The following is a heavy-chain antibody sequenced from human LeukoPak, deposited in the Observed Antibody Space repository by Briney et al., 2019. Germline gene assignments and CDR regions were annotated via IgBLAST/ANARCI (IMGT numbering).Heavy chain of an antibody. CDR1: GFTFSTYW. CDR2: VDSDGSSV. Sequence: GGSLRLSCAASGFTFSTYWMHWVRQAQGKGLVWVSRVDSDGSSVTYADSVNGRFTVSRDNAKNTLYLQMDSLGVEDTAVYYCARDQTYYDFWTGHYTAHYFDSWGQGTLVTVSS. D-gene: IGHD3-3*01. CDR3: ARDQTYYDFWTGHYTAHYFDS. V-gene: IGHV3-74*03. J-gene: IGHJ4*02.